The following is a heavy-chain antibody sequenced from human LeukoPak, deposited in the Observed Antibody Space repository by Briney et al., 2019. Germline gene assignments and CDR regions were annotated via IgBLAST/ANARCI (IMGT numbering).Heavy chain of an antibody. CDR2: IWYDGSNK. D-gene: IGHD3-22*01. V-gene: IGHV3-33*06. Sequence: PGGSLRLSCAASGFTFSSYGMHWVRQAPGKGLEWVAVIWYDGSNKYYADSVKGRFTISRDNSKNTLYLQMNSLRAEDTAVYYCAKESIYYDSSGYYHGGLDYWGQGILVTVSS. CDR3: AKESIYYDSSGYYHGGLDY. J-gene: IGHJ4*02. CDR1: GFTFSSYG.